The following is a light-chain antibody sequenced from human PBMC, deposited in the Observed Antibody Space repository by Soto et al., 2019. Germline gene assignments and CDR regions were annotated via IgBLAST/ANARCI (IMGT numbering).Light chain of an antibody. CDR1: QSVSSN. CDR3: QQYGSSGT. J-gene: IGKJ1*01. CDR2: GAS. Sequence: EIVMTQSPATLSVSPGERATLSCRASQSVSSNLAWYQQKSGQPPRLLISGASKRATGVPDRVSGSGSGTDFTLTISRLEPEDFAVYYCQQYGSSGTFGQGTKVDIK. V-gene: IGKV3-20*01.